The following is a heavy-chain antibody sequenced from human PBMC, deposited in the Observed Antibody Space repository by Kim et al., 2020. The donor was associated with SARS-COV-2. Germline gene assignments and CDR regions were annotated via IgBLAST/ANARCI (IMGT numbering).Heavy chain of an antibody. CDR3: ARGGRVITMVRGARERYYFDY. J-gene: IGHJ4*02. V-gene: IGHV1-2*05. CDR2: INPNSGGT. Sequence: ASVKVSCKASGYTFTGYYMHWVRQAPGQGLEWMGRINPNSGGTNYAQKFQGRVTMTRDTSISTAYMELSRLRSDDTVVYYCARGGRVITMVRGARERYYFDYWGQGTLVTVSS. D-gene: IGHD3-10*01. CDR1: GYTFTGYY.